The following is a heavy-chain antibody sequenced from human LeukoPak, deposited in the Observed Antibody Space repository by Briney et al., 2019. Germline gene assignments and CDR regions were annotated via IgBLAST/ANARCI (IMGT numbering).Heavy chain of an antibody. J-gene: IGHJ2*01. V-gene: IGHV4-34*01. CDR2: INHSGST. Sequence: SETLSLTCAVYGGSFSGYYWSWIRQPPGKGLECIGEINHSGSTNYNPSLKSRVTMSVDTSKNQFSLKLSSVTAADTALYYCARGIWEMATIPYWYFDIWGRGTLVTVSS. CDR3: ARGIWEMATIPYWYFDI. CDR1: GGSFSGYY. D-gene: IGHD5-24*01.